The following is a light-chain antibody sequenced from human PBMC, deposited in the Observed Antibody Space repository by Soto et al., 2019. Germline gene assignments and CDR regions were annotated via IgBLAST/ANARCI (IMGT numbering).Light chain of an antibody. CDR1: QNIADF. V-gene: IGKV1-39*01. Sequence: DIQVTQSPSSLSASEGDRVTITCRASQNIADFLNWYQQSSGKAPKLLMHAASRLHTGVPSRFSGSGSGTDFTLTISGLQPEEFATYYCEQTDRSPRTFGQGTKVEIK. J-gene: IGKJ1*01. CDR3: EQTDRSPRT. CDR2: AAS.